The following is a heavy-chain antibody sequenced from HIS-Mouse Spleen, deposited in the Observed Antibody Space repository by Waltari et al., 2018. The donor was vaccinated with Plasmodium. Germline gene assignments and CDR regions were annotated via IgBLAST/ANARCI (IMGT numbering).Heavy chain of an antibody. CDR1: GFTFVSYS. J-gene: IGHJ4*02. V-gene: IGHV3-21*01. Sequence: EVQLVESGGGLVKPGGSLRPPCAASGFTFVSYSRNWVRQAPGKGLEWVSSISSSSSYIYYADSVKGRFTISRDNAKNSLYLQMNSLRAEDTAVYYCARESSSSWYFDYWGQGTLVTVSS. D-gene: IGHD6-13*01. CDR2: ISSSSSYI. CDR3: ARESSSSWYFDY.